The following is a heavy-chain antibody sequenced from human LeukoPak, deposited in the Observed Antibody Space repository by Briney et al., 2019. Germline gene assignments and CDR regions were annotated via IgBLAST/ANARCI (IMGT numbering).Heavy chain of an antibody. CDR1: GFTFSSYA. CDR2: ISYDGSNK. D-gene: IGHD1-7*01. J-gene: IGHJ5*02. CDR3: AGVSGNYDRPEFDT. Sequence: GGSLRLSCAASGFTFSSYAMHWVRQAPGKGLEWVAVISYDGSNKYYADSVKGRFTISRDNSKNTLYLQMNSLRAEDTAVYYCAGVSGNYDRPEFDTWGQGTLVTVSS. V-gene: IGHV3-30*01.